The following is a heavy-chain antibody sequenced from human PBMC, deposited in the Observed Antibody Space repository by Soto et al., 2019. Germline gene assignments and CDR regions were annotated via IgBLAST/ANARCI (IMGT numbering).Heavy chain of an antibody. J-gene: IGHJ2*01. CDR2: IYYSGST. CDR1: AGSIRSYY. D-gene: IGHD1-1*01. Sequence: SETLSLTCTASAGSIRSYYWSWIRQPPGKGLEWIGYIYYSGSTNYNPSLKSRVTISVDTSKNQFSLKLSSVTAADTAVYYCARRDPPHCGWNHGYSDLSGRGTLVPVSS. V-gene: IGHV4-59*08. CDR3: ARRDPPHCGWNHGYSDL.